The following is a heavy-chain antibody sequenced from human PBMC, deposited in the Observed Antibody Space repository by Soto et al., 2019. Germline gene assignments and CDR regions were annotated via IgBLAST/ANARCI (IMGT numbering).Heavy chain of an antibody. V-gene: IGHV3-23*01. D-gene: IGHD2-2*01. CDR3: AKANLSCNRSSCYDY. Sequence: GGSLRLSCAASGFTFRDYAMSWVRQAPGKGLEWVSVISGGGGTHYADSVKGRFSISRDNPKNTLYMQMNSLRAEDTAVYYCAKANLSCNRSSCYDYWGQGTLVTVSS. CDR2: ISGGGGT. CDR1: GFTFRDYA. J-gene: IGHJ4*02.